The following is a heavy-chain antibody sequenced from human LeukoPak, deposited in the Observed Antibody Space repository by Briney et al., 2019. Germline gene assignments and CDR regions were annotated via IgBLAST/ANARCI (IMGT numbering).Heavy chain of an antibody. CDR3: ARTIVGAAFDY. D-gene: IGHD1-26*01. V-gene: IGHV3-74*01. J-gene: IGHJ4*02. CDR1: GFTFSSYW. Sequence: PGGSLRLSCAASGFTFSSYWVHWVRQAPGKGLVWVSRIDGDGSSTSYADSVKGRFTISRDNAKNTLYLQMNSLRAEDAAVYYCARTIVGAAFDYWGQGTLVTVSS. CDR2: IDGDGSST.